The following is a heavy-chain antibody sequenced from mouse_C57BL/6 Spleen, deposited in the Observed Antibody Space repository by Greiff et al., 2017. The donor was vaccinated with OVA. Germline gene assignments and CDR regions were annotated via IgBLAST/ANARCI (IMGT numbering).Heavy chain of an antibody. V-gene: IGHV5-17*01. Sequence: EVQVVESGGGLVKPGGSLKLSCAASGFTFSDYGMHWVRQAPEKGLEWVAYISSGSSTIYYADTVKGRFTISRDNAKNTLFLQMTSLRSEDTAMYYCATPYGDDYYAMDYWGQGTSVTVSS. CDR1: GFTFSDYG. CDR3: ATPYGDDYYAMDY. CDR2: ISSGSSTI. J-gene: IGHJ4*01. D-gene: IGHD2-13*01.